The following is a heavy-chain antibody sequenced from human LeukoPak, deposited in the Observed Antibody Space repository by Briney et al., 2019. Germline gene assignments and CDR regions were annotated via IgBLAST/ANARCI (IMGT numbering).Heavy chain of an antibody. CDR3: ARDGGYTGYDLFDY. Sequence: GGSLRLSCAASGYTFRTFWMTWVRQAPGKGLEWVANINQDGGEKYYADSVKRRFTIPRDNAKNSVYLQMNSLRADDTALYYCARDGGYTGYDLFDYWGQGTLVTVSS. D-gene: IGHD5-12*01. V-gene: IGHV3-7*01. J-gene: IGHJ4*02. CDR2: INQDGGEK. CDR1: GYTFRTFW.